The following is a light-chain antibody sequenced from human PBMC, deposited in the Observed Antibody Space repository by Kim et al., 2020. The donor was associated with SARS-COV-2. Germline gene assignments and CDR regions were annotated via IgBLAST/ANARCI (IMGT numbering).Light chain of an antibody. CDR1: NSDIGAGYD. J-gene: IGLJ3*02. CDR3: QSYDSSLSGWV. CDR2: GNS. Sequence: QSVLTQPPSVSGAPGQRVTISCTGSNSDIGAGYDVHWYQQLPTTAPKLLIYGNSNRPSGVPDRFSGSKSGTSASLAITGLQAEDEADYYCQSYDSSLSGWVFGGGTQLTVL. V-gene: IGLV1-40*01.